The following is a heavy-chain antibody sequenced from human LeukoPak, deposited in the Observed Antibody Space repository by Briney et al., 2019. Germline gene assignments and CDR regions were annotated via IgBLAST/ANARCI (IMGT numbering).Heavy chain of an antibody. J-gene: IGHJ5*02. CDR2: MNPNSGNT. Sequence: ASVKVSCKASGYTFTSYDINWVRQATGQGLEWMGWMNPNSGNTGYAQTFQGRVTMTTNTSISTAYMEVSSLRSEDTAVYYCGRGGYSSSDWFDPWGEGTLVTVSS. D-gene: IGHD6-6*01. CDR1: GYTFTSYD. V-gene: IGHV1-8*01. CDR3: GRGGYSSSDWFDP.